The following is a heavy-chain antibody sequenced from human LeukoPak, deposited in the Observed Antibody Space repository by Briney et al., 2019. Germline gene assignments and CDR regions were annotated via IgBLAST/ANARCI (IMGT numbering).Heavy chain of an antibody. Sequence: GGSLRLSCAASGFTFGSCWMNWVRQTPGKGLEWVANINQDGSQKFYVDSVKGRFTISRDNANNSLYLQMNSLRAEDTAVYYCARAGNSLGFEYWGQGTLVTVSS. CDR2: INQDGSQK. J-gene: IGHJ4*02. D-gene: IGHD4-23*01. CDR1: GFTFGSCW. CDR3: ARAGNSLGFEY. V-gene: IGHV3-7*01.